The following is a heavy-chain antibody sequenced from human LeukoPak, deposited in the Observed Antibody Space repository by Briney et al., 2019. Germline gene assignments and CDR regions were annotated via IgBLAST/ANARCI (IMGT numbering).Heavy chain of an antibody. Sequence: ASVKVSCKASGYTFTSYGVSWVRQAPGQGLEWMGWIGTYTGDTNYAQKLQGRLTMTTDTSASTAFMELRSLTSDDTAVYYCTRATIPAAGIDYWGQGTLVTVSS. V-gene: IGHV1-18*01. D-gene: IGHD6-13*01. CDR1: GYTFTSYG. CDR3: TRATIPAAGIDY. CDR2: IGTYTGDT. J-gene: IGHJ4*02.